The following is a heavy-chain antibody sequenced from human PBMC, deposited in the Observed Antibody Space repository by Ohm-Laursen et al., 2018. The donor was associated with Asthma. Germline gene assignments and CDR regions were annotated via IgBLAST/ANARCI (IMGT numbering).Heavy chain of an antibody. D-gene: IGHD6-13*01. V-gene: IGHV3-21*01. Sequence: SLRLSCAASGFTFRSYAMHWVRQAPGKGLEWVSSISSSSSYIYYADSVKGRFTISRDNAKNSLYLQMNSLRAEDTAVYYCARVPIAAAGSFDLWGRGTLVTVSS. CDR2: ISSSSSYI. CDR3: ARVPIAAAGSFDL. CDR1: GFTFRSYA. J-gene: IGHJ2*01.